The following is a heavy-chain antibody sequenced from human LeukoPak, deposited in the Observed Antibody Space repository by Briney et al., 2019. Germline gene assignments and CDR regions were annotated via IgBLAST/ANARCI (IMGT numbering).Heavy chain of an antibody. Sequence: ASVKVSCKVSGYTLTELSMHWVRQAPGKGLEWMGGFDPEDGETIYTQKFQGRVTMTEDTSTDTAYMELSSLRSEDTAVYYCAKEASRGGWLDFWGQGTRVTVS. V-gene: IGHV1-24*01. CDR2: FDPEDGET. J-gene: IGHJ4*02. D-gene: IGHD6-19*01. CDR1: GYTLTELS. CDR3: AKEASRGGWLDF.